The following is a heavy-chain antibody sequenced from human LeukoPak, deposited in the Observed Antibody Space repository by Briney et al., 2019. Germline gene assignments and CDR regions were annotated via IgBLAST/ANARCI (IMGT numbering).Heavy chain of an antibody. Sequence: GSSVKVSCKASGGTFIRSAISWVRQAPGQGLEWMGGIIPIFGTTHYAQKFQDRVTITADESTSTGYMELRSLRSEDTAVYYCAREGRVDSGGYMNYFDYWGQGTLVTVSS. D-gene: IGHD5-18*01. V-gene: IGHV1-69*01. CDR3: AREGRVDSGGYMNYFDY. CDR1: GGTFIRSA. CDR2: IIPIFGTT. J-gene: IGHJ4*02.